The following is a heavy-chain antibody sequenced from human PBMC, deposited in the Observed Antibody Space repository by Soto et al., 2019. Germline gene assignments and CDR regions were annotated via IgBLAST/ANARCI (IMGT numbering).Heavy chain of an antibody. D-gene: IGHD3-10*01. CDR3: ASPSYGSGSYY. CDR2: INAGNGHT. J-gene: IGHJ4*02. Sequence: QVQLVQSGAEVKKPGASVKVSCKASGYTFSNYLLHWVRQAPGQGLEWMGWINAGNGHTKCSQKFQGRVTFTRDTSATTAYIELSSLRSEDTAVYYCASPSYGSGSYYWGQGTLVTVSS. CDR1: GYTFSNYL. V-gene: IGHV1-3*01.